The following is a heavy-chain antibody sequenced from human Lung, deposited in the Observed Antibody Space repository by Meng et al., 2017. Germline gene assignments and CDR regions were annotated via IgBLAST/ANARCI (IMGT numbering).Heavy chain of an antibody. CDR2: IYHSGST. J-gene: IGHJ5*02. V-gene: IGHV4-4*02. CDR1: GGSTSSSNW. Sequence: QVPLQGSGPVLAKPAGTLPPTCAVSGGSTSSSNWWSWVRQPPGKGLEWIGEIYHSGSTNYNPSLKSRVTISVDKSKNQFSLKLSSVTAADTAVYYCARGSITMVRGVSVFDPWGQGTLVTVSS. CDR3: ARGSITMVRGVSVFDP. D-gene: IGHD3-10*01.